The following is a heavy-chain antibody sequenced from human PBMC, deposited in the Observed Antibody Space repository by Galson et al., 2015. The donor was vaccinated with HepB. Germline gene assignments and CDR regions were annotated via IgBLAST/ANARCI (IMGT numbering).Heavy chain of an antibody. Sequence: SLRLSCAASGFPFNNAWMTWVRQAPGMGLEWVGRIKSKTDGETTDYAAPGKGRFTISRDDSKNRLYLQMNSLKTEDTAVYYCTPDVYYSTYWSWLDPWGQGTLVTVSS. D-gene: IGHD2-8*02. V-gene: IGHV3-15*01. J-gene: IGHJ5*02. CDR3: TPDVYYSTYWSWLDP. CDR2: IKSKTDGETT. CDR1: GFPFNNAW.